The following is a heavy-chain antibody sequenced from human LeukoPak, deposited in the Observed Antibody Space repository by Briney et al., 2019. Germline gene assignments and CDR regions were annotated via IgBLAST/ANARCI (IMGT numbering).Heavy chain of an antibody. V-gene: IGHV1-24*01. CDR1: GYTLTELS. Sequence: ASVKVSCKVSGYTLTELSMHWVRQAPGKGLEWMGGFDPEDGETIYAQKFQGRVTLTEDTSTDTAYMELSSLRSEDTAVYYCTVGDYDYYYYDMDVWGQGTTVTVSS. D-gene: IGHD4-17*01. CDR2: FDPEDGET. CDR3: TVGDYDYYYYDMDV. J-gene: IGHJ6*02.